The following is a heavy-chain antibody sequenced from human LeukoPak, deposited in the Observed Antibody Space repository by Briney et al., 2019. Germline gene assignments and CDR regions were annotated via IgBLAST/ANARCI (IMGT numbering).Heavy chain of an antibody. CDR2: ISGSGGST. J-gene: IGHJ4*02. CDR3: AKGSAYADF. CDR1: GFTFSNYA. D-gene: IGHD3-3*01. Sequence: GGSRRLSCAASGFTFSNYAMSWVRQATGKGLEWVLLISGSGGSTYYTDSVKGRFTISRDNPKNTLSLQMNSLRAEDTAVYYCAKGSAYADFWGQGTLVTVSS. V-gene: IGHV3-23*01.